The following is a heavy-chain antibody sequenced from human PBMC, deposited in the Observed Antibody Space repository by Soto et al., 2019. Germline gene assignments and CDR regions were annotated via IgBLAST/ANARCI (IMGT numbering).Heavy chain of an antibody. D-gene: IGHD6-19*01. CDR2: IYYSGST. CDR3: AGRDPTAGYSSGWYAGY. CDR1: GGSISSSSYY. V-gene: IGHV4-39*01. J-gene: IGHJ4*02. Sequence: SETLSLTCTVSGGSISSSSYYWGWIRQPPGKGLEWIGSIYYSGSTYYNPSLKSRVTISVDTSKNQFSLKLSSVTAADTAVYYCAGRDPTAGYSSGWYAGYWGQGTLVTVSS.